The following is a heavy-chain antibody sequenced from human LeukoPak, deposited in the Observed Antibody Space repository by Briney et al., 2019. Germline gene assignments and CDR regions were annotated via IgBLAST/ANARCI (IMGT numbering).Heavy chain of an antibody. V-gene: IGHV4-34*01. CDR1: GGSFSGYY. CDR3: ARGAAYYDFWSGYLDRPMDYFDY. Sequence: SETLCLTCAVYGGSFSGYYWSWIRQPPGKGLEWIGEINHSGSTNYNPSLKSRVTISVDTSKNQFSLKLSSVTAADTAVYYCARGAAYYDFWSGYLDRPMDYFDYWGQGTLVTVSS. CDR2: INHSGST. J-gene: IGHJ4*02. D-gene: IGHD3-3*01.